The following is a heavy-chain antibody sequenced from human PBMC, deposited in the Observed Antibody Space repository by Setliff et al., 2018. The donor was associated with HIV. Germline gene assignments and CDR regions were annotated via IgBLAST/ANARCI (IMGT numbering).Heavy chain of an antibody. Sequence: SETLSLTCAVSGFSINSGYYWGWIRQPPGKGLEWIGSIYQTGTTYYNPSLKSRVTISVDTSQNQFSLRLSSVTAADTAVYYCARGSGQFCSGGRCSAFDYWGQGTLVPVSS. CDR2: IYQTGTT. CDR1: GFSINSGYY. J-gene: IGHJ4*02. D-gene: IGHD2-15*01. V-gene: IGHV4-38-2*01. CDR3: ARGSGQFCSGGRCSAFDY.